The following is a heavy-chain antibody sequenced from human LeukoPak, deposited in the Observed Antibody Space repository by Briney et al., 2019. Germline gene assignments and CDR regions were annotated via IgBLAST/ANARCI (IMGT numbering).Heavy chain of an antibody. Sequence: GESLKISCKASGYSLTSYWIGWVRQMPGKGLECMGIIYPGDSDTKYSPSFQGQVTISADKSISTAYLQWSSLKASDTATYYCARLHYSYYYGMDVWGQGTTVTVSS. V-gene: IGHV5-51*01. CDR2: IYPGDSDT. J-gene: IGHJ6*02. CDR3: ARLHYSYYYGMDV. CDR1: GYSLTSYW.